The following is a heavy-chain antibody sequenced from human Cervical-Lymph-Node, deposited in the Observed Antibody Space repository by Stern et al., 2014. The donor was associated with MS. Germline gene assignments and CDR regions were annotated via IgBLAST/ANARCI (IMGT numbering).Heavy chain of an antibody. CDR3: ARDREPGWRDYHDMDV. V-gene: IGHV3-21*01. Sequence: EMQLVESGGGLVKPGGSLRLSCAASGFAFSTYTMTWVRLAPGKGLEWVSSIPSSGHYVYYADSVKGRFTISRDNAQNSLYLQMNILGAEDTAVYYCARDREPGWRDYHDMDVWGQGTTVTVSS. CDR2: IPSSGHYV. D-gene: IGHD1-26*01. CDR1: GFAFSTYT. J-gene: IGHJ6*02.